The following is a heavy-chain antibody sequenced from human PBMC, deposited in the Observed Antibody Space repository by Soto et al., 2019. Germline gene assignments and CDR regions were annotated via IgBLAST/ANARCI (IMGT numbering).Heavy chain of an antibody. V-gene: IGHV1-46*01. D-gene: IGHD2-2*01. J-gene: IGHJ6*02. CDR3: ARDVEYQLLIGYYYYYGMDV. Sequence: ASVKVSCKASGYTFTSYYMHWVRQAPGQGLEWMGIINPSGGSTSYAQKFQGRVTMTRDTSTSTVYMELSSLRSEDTAVYYCARDVEYQLLIGYYYYYGMDVWGQGTTVTVSS. CDR1: GYTFTSYY. CDR2: INPSGGST.